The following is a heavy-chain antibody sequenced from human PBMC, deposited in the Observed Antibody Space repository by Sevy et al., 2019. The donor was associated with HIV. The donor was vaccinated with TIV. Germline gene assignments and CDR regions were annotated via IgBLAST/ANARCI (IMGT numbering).Heavy chain of an antibody. CDR1: GFTVSNNY. CDR3: ARDPPGIAATGGG. D-gene: IGHD6-13*01. Sequence: GGSLRLSCAASGFTVSNNYMNWVRQAPGKGLEWVSLIYSGGTTHYGDSVKGRFTISRDNSKNTLYLQMNSLRAEDTAIYDCARDPPGIAATGGGWGQGTLVTVSS. J-gene: IGHJ4*02. V-gene: IGHV3-53*01. CDR2: IYSGGTT.